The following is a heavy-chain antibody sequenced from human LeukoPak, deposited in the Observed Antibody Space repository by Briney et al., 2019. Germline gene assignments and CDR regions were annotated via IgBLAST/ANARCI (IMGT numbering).Heavy chain of an antibody. D-gene: IGHD6-13*01. V-gene: IGHV4-34*01. J-gene: IGHJ5*02. CDR3: ARGFQGYSSSWYRWFDP. Sequence: SETLSLTCAVYGGSFSGYYWSWIRQPPGKGLEWIGEINHSGSTNYNPSLKSRVTMSVDTSKNQFSLKLSSVTAADTAVYYCARGFQGYSSSWYRWFDPWGQGTLVTVSS. CDR2: INHSGST. CDR1: GGSFSGYY.